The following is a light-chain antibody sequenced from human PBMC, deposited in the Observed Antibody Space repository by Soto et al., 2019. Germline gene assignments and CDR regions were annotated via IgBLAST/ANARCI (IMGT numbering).Light chain of an antibody. V-gene: IGKV3-15*01. CDR1: QSVRSN. CDR2: VAS. Sequence: EIVMTQSPSTLSVSPGERATLSYRASQSVRSNLAWYQHKPGQAPRLLIYVASSRPAGVPARFSGSGSGTEFTLTISSLQSEDFAVYYCQQYNNWPETFGQGTKV. J-gene: IGKJ1*01. CDR3: QQYNNWPET.